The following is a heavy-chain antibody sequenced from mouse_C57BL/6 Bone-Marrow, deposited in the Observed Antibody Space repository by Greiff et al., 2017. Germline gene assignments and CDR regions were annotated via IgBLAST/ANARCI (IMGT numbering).Heavy chain of an antibody. CDR1: GYTFTSYW. Sequence: QVQLQQPGAELVMPGASVKLSCKASGYTFTSYWMHWVKQRPGQGLEWIGEIDPSDSYTNYNQKFKGKSTLTVDKSSSTAYMQLSSLTSADSAVYYCARGYYDYDEGFAYWGQGTLVTVSA. J-gene: IGHJ3*01. CDR3: ARGYYDYDEGFAY. D-gene: IGHD2-4*01. V-gene: IGHV1-69*01. CDR2: IDPSDSYT.